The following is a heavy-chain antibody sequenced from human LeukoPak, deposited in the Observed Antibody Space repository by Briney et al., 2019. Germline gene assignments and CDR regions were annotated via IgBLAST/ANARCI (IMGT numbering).Heavy chain of an antibody. CDR3: ASKGVVTPTQNWFDP. CDR1: GYTFTGYY. CDR2: INPNSGGT. V-gene: IGHV1-2*02. D-gene: IGHD4-23*01. Sequence: GASVKVSCKASGYTFTGYYMHWVRQAPGQGLEWMGWINPNSGGTNYAQKFQGRVTMTRDTSISTAYMELSRLRSDDTAVYYCASKGVVTPTQNWFDPWGQGTLVTVSS. J-gene: IGHJ5*02.